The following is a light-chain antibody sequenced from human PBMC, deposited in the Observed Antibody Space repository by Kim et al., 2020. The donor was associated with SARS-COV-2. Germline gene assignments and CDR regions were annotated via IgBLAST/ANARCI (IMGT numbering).Light chain of an antibody. CDR2: GKN. V-gene: IGLV3-19*01. Sequence: LAQTVSITSHGDRLRLYYASWYQQKPGQAPVLVIYGKNNRPSGIADRFAASSSGNTASLTITGARAEDEADYDCNSRDSSGNHWVFGGGTQLTVL. CDR3: NSRDSSGNHWV. CDR1: RLRLYY. J-gene: IGLJ3*02.